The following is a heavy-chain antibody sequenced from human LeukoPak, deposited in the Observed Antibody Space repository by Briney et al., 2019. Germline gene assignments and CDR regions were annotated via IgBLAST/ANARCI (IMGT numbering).Heavy chain of an antibody. CDR3: ARSGSSQGRMDV. D-gene: IGHD6-13*01. V-gene: IGHV4-4*07. J-gene: IGHJ6*03. CDR1: GGSISSYY. CDR2: IYSSGST. Sequence: SETLSLTCTVSGGSISSYYWSWIRQPAGKGLEWIGRIYSSGSTNYNPSLTSRVAMSVDTSKNQFSLKLSSVTAADTAVYYCARSGSSQGRMDVWGKGTTVTVSS.